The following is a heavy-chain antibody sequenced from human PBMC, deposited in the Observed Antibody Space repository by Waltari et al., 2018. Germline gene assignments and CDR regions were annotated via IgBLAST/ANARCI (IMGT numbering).Heavy chain of an antibody. CDR2: MNPNSGNT. Sequence: QVQLVQSGAEVKKPGASVKVSCKASGYTFTSYDIHWLLQATGKGLEWMGWMNPNSGNTGYAQKFQGRVTMTRNTSISTAYMELSSLRSEDTAVYYCARQILLWFGELSPFMDVWGKGTTVTVSS. CDR3: ARQILLWFGELSPFMDV. V-gene: IGHV1-8*01. J-gene: IGHJ6*03. D-gene: IGHD3-10*01. CDR1: GYTFTSYD.